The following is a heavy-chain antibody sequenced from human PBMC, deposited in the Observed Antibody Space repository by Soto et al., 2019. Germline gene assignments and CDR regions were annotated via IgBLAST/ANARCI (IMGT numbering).Heavy chain of an antibody. J-gene: IGHJ6*02. D-gene: IGHD6-6*01. CDR3: ASLPSLQLVRGYYYYGMGV. CDR1: GYSFTSYW. V-gene: IGHV5-10-1*01. Sequence: GEALKISCKGSGYSFTSYWISWVRQMPGKGLEWMGRIDPSDSYTNYSPSFQGHVTISADKSISTAYLQWSSLKASDTAMYYCASLPSLQLVRGYYYYGMGVWGQGTTVTVSS. CDR2: IDPSDSYT.